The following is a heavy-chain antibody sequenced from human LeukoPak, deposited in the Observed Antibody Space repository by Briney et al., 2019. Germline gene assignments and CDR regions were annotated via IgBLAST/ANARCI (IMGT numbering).Heavy chain of an antibody. CDR2: ISTSGTE. J-gene: IGHJ3*02. D-gene: IGHD6-19*01. CDR3: ARGRGSGWYPGAFDI. V-gene: IGHV3-23*01. Sequence: GGSLRLSCAASGFIFSDYAMNWVRQAPGKGLEWVSLISTSGTEHYADSVKGRFTISRDNSKNTLYLQMNSLRAEDTAVYYCARGRGSGWYPGAFDIWGQGTMVTVSS. CDR1: GFIFSDYA.